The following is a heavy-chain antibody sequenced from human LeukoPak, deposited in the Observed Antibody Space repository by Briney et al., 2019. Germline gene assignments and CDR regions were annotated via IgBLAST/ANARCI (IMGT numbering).Heavy chain of an antibody. CDR3: ARVHIAVAGLVDY. D-gene: IGHD6-19*01. J-gene: IGHJ4*02. CDR2: VSTYNGNT. CDR1: GYTFTKNA. V-gene: IGHV1-18*01. Sequence: GASVKVSCKASGYTFTKNAMNWVRQAPGQGLEWMGWVSTYNGNTNYAQKLQGRVTMTTDTSTSTAYMELRSLRSDDTAVYYCARVHIAVAGLVDYWGQGTLVTVSS.